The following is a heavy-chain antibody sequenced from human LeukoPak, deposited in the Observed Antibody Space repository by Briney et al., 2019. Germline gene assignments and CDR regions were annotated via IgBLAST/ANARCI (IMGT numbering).Heavy chain of an antibody. V-gene: IGHV4-31*03. CDR1: GGSISSGGYY. J-gene: IGHJ4*02. Sequence: PSETLSLTCTVSGGSISSGGYYWSWIRQHPGKGLEWLGYIYYSGSTYFNPSLKRRATISLDTSPNQFSLKLSSVTAADTAVYYCARSAYYYDSSGYYYWGQGTLVTVSS. D-gene: IGHD3-22*01. CDR2: IYYSGST. CDR3: ARSAYYYDSSGYYY.